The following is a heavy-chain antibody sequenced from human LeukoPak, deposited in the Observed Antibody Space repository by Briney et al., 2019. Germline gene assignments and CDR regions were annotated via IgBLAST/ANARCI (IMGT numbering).Heavy chain of an antibody. Sequence: GGSLRLSCAASGFIFSTYEMHWVRQAPGKGLEWVSYISTSGSTIYYAGSVKGRFTFSRDNARNSLFLQMNRLRAEDTAVYYCARDGPAYCFEYWGQGTLVTVSS. CDR3: ARDGPAYCFEY. CDR1: GFIFSTYE. CDR2: ISTSGSTI. D-gene: IGHD2-21*01. J-gene: IGHJ4*02. V-gene: IGHV3-48*03.